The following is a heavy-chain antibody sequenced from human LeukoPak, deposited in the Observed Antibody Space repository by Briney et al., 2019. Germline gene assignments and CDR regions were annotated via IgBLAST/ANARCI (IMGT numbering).Heavy chain of an antibody. CDR2: ISISGDRT. CDR1: RFPFSSHA. CDR3: ANEEVPNDY. V-gene: IGHV3-23*01. Sequence: GGSLRLSCEVSRFPFSSHAMSWVRQAPGRGLEWVSGISISGDRTYYADSVQGRFTISRDNSKNTVFLHMDSLRVDDTAVYYCANEEVPNDYWGQGTLVTVS. J-gene: IGHJ4*02. D-gene: IGHD4/OR15-4a*01.